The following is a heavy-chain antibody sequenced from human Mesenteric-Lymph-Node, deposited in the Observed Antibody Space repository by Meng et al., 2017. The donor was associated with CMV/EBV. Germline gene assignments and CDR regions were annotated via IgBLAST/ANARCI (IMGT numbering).Heavy chain of an antibody. V-gene: IGHV3-48*03. D-gene: IGHD2-2*01. J-gene: IGHJ3*02. CDR2: ISSSDSTI. Sequence: GGSLRLSCAASGFTFSSYEMNWVRQAPGKGLEWVSYISSSDSTIYYADSVKGRFTISRDNAKNSLYLQMNSLSAEDTAVYYCARLRGGGCSSTTCSNAFDIWGQGTMVTVSS. CDR3: ARLRGGGCSSTTCSNAFDI. CDR1: GFTFSSYE.